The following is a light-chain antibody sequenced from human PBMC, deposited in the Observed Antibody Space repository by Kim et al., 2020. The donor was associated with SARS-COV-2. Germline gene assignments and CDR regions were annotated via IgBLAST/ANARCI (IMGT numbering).Light chain of an antibody. CDR2: GKY. J-gene: IGLJ3*02. V-gene: IGLV3-19*01. Sequence: SSELTQDPAVSVALGQTVRLTCQGDSLRNYYATWYQQRPGQAPTLVLYGKYDRPSGIPDRFSGSASGNTASLTITWAQAEDEGDYYCSSRDSTGDHVVFGGGTKLTVL. CDR3: SSRDSTGDHVV. CDR1: SLRNYY.